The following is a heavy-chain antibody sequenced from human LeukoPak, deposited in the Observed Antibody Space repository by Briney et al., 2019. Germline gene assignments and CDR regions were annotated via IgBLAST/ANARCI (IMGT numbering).Heavy chain of an antibody. CDR3: ARGDCSSTSCYFGYYYYGMDV. D-gene: IGHD2-2*01. J-gene: IGHJ6*02. CDR2: IIPIFGTA. CDR1: GGTFSSCA. Sequence: ASVKVSCKASGGTFSSCAISWVRQAPGQGLEWMGGIIPIFGTANYAQKFQGRVTITADESTSTAYMELSSLRSEDTAVYYCARGDCSSTSCYFGYYYYGMDVWGQGTTVTVSS. V-gene: IGHV1-69*13.